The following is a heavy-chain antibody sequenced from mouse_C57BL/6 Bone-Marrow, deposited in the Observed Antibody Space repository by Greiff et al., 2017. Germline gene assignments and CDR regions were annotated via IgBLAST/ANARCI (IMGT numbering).Heavy chain of an antibody. Sequence: VKLQQSGAELVKPGASVKLSCKASGYTFTSYWMQWVKQRPGQGLEWIGEIDPSDSYTNYNQKFKGKATLTVNTSSSTAYMQLSSLPSEESAVYYWERYYEEDWFAYWGQGTLFTVSA. V-gene: IGHV1-50*01. J-gene: IGHJ3*01. CDR1: GYTFTSYW. CDR2: IDPSDSYT. CDR3: ERYYEEDWFAY. D-gene: IGHD2-4*01.